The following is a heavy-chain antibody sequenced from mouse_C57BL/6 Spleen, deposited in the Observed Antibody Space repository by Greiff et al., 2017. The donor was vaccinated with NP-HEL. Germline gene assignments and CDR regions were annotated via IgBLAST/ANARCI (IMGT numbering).Heavy chain of an antibody. CDR3: TPSRTTVVATGNY. CDR1: GFNIKDDY. J-gene: IGHJ2*01. CDR2: IDPENGDT. D-gene: IGHD1-1*01. Sequence: EVQLQQSGAELVRPGASVKLSCTASGFNIKDDYMHWVKQRPEQGLEWIGWIDPENGDTEYASKFQGKATITADTSSNTAYLQLSSLTSEDTAVYYCTPSRTTVVATGNYWGQGTTLTVSS. V-gene: IGHV14-4*01.